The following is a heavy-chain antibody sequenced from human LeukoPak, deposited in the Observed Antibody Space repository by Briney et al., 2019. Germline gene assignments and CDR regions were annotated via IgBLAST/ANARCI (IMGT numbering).Heavy chain of an antibody. V-gene: IGHV3-23*05. CDR2: FKTKYNQV. J-gene: IGHJ4*02. CDR3: ARSVPDYTRFDY. CDR1: GFTFSDYA. D-gene: IGHD4-11*01. Sequence: PGGSLRLSCVASGFTFSDYAMNWVRQAPGKGLEWVSTFKTKYNQVCYAESVRGRFTISTDNSRNTVFLQMNSLRADDTALYYCARSVPDYTRFDYWGQGALVTVSS.